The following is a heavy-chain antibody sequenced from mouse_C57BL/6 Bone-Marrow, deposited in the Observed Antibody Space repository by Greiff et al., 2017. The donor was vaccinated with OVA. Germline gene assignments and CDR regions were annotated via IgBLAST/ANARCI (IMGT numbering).Heavy chain of an antibody. CDR1: GFSLSTFGMG. Sequence: QVTLKESGPGILQPSQTLSLTCSFSGFSLSTFGMGVGWIRQPSGKGLEWLAHIWWDDDKYYNPALKSRLTISKDTSKNQVFLKSANVDTADTATDYCEGGNYSCYCAMDYWGQGTSVTVSS. D-gene: IGHD2-1*01. V-gene: IGHV8-8*01. CDR3: EGGNYSCYCAMDY. J-gene: IGHJ4*01. CDR2: IWWDDDK.